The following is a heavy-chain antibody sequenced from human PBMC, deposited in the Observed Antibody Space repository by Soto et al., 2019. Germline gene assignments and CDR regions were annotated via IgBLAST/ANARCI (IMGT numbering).Heavy chain of an antibody. V-gene: IGHV3-30*18. CDR3: AKDKMTTVTNWFDP. CDR1: GFTFSSYG. CDR2: ISYDGSNK. J-gene: IGHJ5*02. D-gene: IGHD4-17*01. Sequence: PGGSLRLSCAASGFTFSSYGMHWVRQAPGKGLEWVAVISYDGSNKYYADSVKGRFTISRDNSKNTLYLQMNSLRAEDTAVYYCAKDKMTTVTNWFDPWGQGTLVTVSS.